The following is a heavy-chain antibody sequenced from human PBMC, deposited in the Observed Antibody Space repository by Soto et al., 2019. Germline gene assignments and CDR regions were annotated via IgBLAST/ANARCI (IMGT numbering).Heavy chain of an antibody. D-gene: IGHD1-26*01. Sequence: QVQLVESGGGVVQPGRSLRLSCAASGFTFTKYGMHWVRQAPGKGLEWVAVIWYDGSNKYYADSVKGRFTISKDNSQNTLYLQMNNLRAEDTAMYYCTRDPYGGSRYYFDSWGQGTLVTVSS. V-gene: IGHV3-33*01. CDR2: IWYDGSNK. CDR1: GFTFTKYG. J-gene: IGHJ4*02. CDR3: TRDPYGGSRYYFDS.